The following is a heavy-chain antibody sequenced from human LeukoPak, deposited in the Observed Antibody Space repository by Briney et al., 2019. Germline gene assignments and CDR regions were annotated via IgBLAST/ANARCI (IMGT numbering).Heavy chain of an antibody. CDR2: IYYSGST. CDR1: GGSISSGGYY. J-gene: IGHJ5*02. D-gene: IGHD5-18*01. V-gene: IGHV4-31*03. CDR3: ARAQYTAMVTGWFDP. Sequence: PSETLSLTCTVSGGSISSGGYYWSWIRQYPGKGLEWIGYIYYSGSTYYNPSLKSRVTISVDTSKNQFSLKLSSVTAADTAVYYCARAQYTAMVTGWFDPWGQGTLVTVSS.